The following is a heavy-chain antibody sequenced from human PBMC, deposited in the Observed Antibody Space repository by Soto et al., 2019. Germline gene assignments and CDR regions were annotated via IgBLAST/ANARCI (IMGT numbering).Heavy chain of an antibody. CDR3: ARESEDLTSNFDY. J-gene: IGHJ4*02. CDR2: ISSTTNYI. V-gene: IGHV3-21*01. Sequence: EVQLVESGGGLVRPGGSLRLSCAASGFTFSRYSMNWVRQAPGKGLEWVSSISSTTNYIYYADSMKGRFTVSRDNAKNSGYLDMKSLSAEDPAVYYCARESEDLTSNFDYWGQGTLVTVSS. CDR1: GFTFSRYS.